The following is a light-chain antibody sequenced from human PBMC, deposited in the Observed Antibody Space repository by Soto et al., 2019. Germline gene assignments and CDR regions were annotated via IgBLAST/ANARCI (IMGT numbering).Light chain of an antibody. CDR3: QQYEKWPPSIT. CDR2: GTS. Sequence: EILITQSPATLSVSPGDRATLSCRAGQPLNNNVAWYQHKPGQAPRLLIYGTSTRATAISARFSGGGSGTELTLTIRSLQSEDFAVYYCQQYEKWPPSITFGQGTRLEIK. V-gene: IGKV3-15*01. J-gene: IGKJ5*01. CDR1: QPLNNN.